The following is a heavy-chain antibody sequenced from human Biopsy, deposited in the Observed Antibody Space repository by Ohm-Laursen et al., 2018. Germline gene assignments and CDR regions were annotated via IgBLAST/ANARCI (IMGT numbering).Heavy chain of an antibody. CDR1: GYTFTTYY. CDR2: INPGGNST. V-gene: IGHV1-46*01. CDR3: VLASFDY. J-gene: IGHJ4*02. Sequence: ASVKASCKASGYTFTTYYIHWVRQAPGQGLEWMGIINPGGNSTAYTQNFQGRVTMTWDTSTTTVYMELSSLRSEDTAVYYCVLASFDYWGQGTLVTVSS.